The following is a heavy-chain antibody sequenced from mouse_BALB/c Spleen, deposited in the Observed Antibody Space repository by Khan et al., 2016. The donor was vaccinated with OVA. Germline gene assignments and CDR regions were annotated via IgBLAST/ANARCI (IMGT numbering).Heavy chain of an antibody. CDR1: GYSITSDYA. CDR2: ISYSGRT. CDR3: ARSVTITTVVATDFDY. J-gene: IGHJ2*01. Sequence: EVQLQESGPGLVKPSQSLSLTCTVTGYSITSDYAWNWIRQFPGNKLEWMGYISYSGRTSYNPSLKSRISTTRDTSKNQSVLQLNSVTTEDTATYYCARSVTITTVVATDFDYWGQGTTLTVSS. V-gene: IGHV3-2*02. D-gene: IGHD1-1*01.